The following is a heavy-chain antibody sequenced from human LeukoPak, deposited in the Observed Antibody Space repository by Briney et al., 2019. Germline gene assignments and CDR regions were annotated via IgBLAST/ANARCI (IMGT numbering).Heavy chain of an antibody. J-gene: IGHJ6*03. CDR1: GFTFSSYR. D-gene: IGHD3-3*01. CDR3: GRDEDDFGYYYMDV. CDR2: ISRRSSTI. V-gene: IGHV3-48*02. Sequence: GGSLRLSCAASGFTFSSYRMTWVRQAPGKGLEWVSFISRRSSTIYYADSVKGRFTISRDNAENSLYLQMNSLRDGDTAVYYCGRDEDDFGYYYMDVWGKGTTVTVSS.